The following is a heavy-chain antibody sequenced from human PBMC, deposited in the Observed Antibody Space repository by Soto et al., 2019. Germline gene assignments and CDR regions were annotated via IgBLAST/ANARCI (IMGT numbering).Heavy chain of an antibody. CDR2: ISGSGGST. V-gene: IGHV3-23*01. J-gene: IGHJ6*03. D-gene: IGHD3-3*01. Sequence: EVQLLESGGGLVQPGGSLRLSCAASGFTFSSYAMSWVRQAPGKGLEWVSAISGSGGSTYYADSVKGRFTISRDNSKNTLYLQMNSLRAEDTAVYYCAKVYGTIFGVVTYYYYYYMDVCGKGTTVTVSS. CDR1: GFTFSSYA. CDR3: AKVYGTIFGVVTYYYYYYMDV.